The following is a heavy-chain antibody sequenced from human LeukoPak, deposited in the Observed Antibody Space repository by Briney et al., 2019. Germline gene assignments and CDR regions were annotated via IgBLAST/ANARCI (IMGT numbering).Heavy chain of an antibody. J-gene: IGHJ4*02. CDR1: GRSIRSYC. CDR3: ARTYCSGGSCHFDY. CDR2: IFYSGTT. V-gene: IGHV4-59*08. Sequence: KSSETLSLTCTVSGRSIRSYCWSWIRQPPGKGLEWVGYIFYSGTTDSNPSLKSRVTISVDTSKNQFSLKLSSVTAADTAVYYCARTYCSGGSCHFDYWGQGTLVTVSS. D-gene: IGHD2-15*01.